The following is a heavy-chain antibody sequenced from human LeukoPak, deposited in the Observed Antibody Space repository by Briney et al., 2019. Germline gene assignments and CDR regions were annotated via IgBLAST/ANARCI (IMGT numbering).Heavy chain of an antibody. Sequence: GALRLSCAASGFIFSDYYMTWVRQAPGKGLEWISYITTNGASTYYANSVKGRFTISRDNAQNSLYLQMNSLRAEDTAVYYCARDAKEWLGRLDAFDIWGQGTMVTVSS. CDR1: GFIFSDYY. J-gene: IGHJ3*02. CDR2: ITTNGAST. CDR3: ARDAKEWLGRLDAFDI. V-gene: IGHV3-11*04. D-gene: IGHD6-19*01.